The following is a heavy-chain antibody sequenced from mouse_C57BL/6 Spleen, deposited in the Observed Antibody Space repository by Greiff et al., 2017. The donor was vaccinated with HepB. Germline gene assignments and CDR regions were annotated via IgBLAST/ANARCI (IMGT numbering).Heavy chain of an antibody. CDR1: GFTFTSYW. CDR3: AREGDSSGYVDYFDY. D-gene: IGHD3-2*02. CDR2: IDPSDSYT. J-gene: IGHJ2*01. V-gene: IGHV1-69*01. Sequence: QVQLQQPGAELVMPGASVKLSCKASGFTFTSYWMHWVKQRPGQGLEWIGEIDPSDSYTNYNQKFKGKSTLTVDKSSSTAYMQLSSLTSEDSAVYYCAREGDSSGYVDYFDYWGQGTTLTVSS.